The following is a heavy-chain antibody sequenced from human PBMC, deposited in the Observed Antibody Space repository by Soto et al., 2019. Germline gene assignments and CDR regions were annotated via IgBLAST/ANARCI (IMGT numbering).Heavy chain of an antibody. V-gene: IGHV3-23*01. Sequence: GGSLRLSCAASGFTFSSYAMSWVRQAPGKGLEWVSAIRCSGCNTYYADSVKGRFTISRDNSKNTLYLQMNSLRAEDTAVYYCAKAEVIVVVVAAMDDWGQGTTVTVSS. CDR3: AKAEVIVVVVAAMDD. CDR2: IRCSGCNT. CDR1: GFTFSSYA. D-gene: IGHD2-15*01. J-gene: IGHJ6*02.